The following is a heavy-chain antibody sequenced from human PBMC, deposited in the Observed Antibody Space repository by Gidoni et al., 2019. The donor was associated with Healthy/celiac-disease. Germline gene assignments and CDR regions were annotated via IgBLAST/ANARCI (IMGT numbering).Heavy chain of an antibody. D-gene: IGHD2-15*01. Sequence: QLQLQESGPGLVKPSETLSLTCTVYGGSISSSSYYWGWIRQPPGKGLELIGSIYYSGSTYYHPSLQRRVTISVDTSKNQFSLKLSSVTAADTAVYYCARERGDDIVVVVAATLHDPIFDYWGQGTLDTVSS. CDR3: ARERGDDIVVVVAATLHDPIFDY. V-gene: IGHV4-39*07. J-gene: IGHJ4*02. CDR1: GGSISSSSYY. CDR2: IYYSGST.